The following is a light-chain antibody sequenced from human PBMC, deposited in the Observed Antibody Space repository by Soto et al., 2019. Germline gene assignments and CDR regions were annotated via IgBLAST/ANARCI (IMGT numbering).Light chain of an antibody. J-gene: IGLJ1*01. CDR2: DVS. CDR1: SSDIGDSNY. CDR3: SSFRISSTSYV. V-gene: IGLV2-14*03. Sequence: QSALTQPASVSGYPGQSITISCTGTSSDIGDSNYVSWYQQHPGKAPKLVIYDVSNRPSGVSNRFSGSKSANTASLTISGLQAEDEADYYCSSFRISSTSYVFGTGTKVTVL.